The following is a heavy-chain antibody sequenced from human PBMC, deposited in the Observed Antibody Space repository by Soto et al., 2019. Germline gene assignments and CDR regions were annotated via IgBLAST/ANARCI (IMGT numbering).Heavy chain of an antibody. D-gene: IGHD6-13*01. Sequence: QITLKESGPTRVKPTQTLTQTCTLSGFSLSTSGVAVGWIRQPPGKGLEWLALIYWDDDKRYSPFLKSRLTITKDTSKNQVVITMTNMDPVDTATYYCAPLAEGSSWYYFDYWGQGTLVTVSS. J-gene: IGHJ4*02. CDR2: IYWDDDK. CDR3: APLAEGSSWYYFDY. CDR1: GFSLSTSGVA. V-gene: IGHV2-5*02.